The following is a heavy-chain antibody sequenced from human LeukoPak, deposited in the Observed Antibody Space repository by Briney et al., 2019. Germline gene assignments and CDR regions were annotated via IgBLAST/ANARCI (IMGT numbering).Heavy chain of an antibody. V-gene: IGHV3-21*01. D-gene: IGHD2-2*01. J-gene: IGHJ4*02. Sequence: GGSLRLSCAASGFTFSSYSMNWVRQAPGKGLEWVSSISSSSSYIYYAGSVKGRFTISRDNAKNSLYLQMNSLRAEDTAVYYCAREEYCSSTSCPLDYWGQGTLVTVSS. CDR1: GFTFSSYS. CDR3: AREEYCSSTSCPLDY. CDR2: ISSSSSYI.